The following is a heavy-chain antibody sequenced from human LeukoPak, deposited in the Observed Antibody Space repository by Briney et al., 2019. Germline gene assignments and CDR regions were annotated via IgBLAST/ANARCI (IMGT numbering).Heavy chain of an antibody. CDR2: ISSSGSNT. CDR3: ARGDYFDDSASPVDY. CDR1: EFTYG. D-gene: IGHD2/OR15-2a*01. Sequence: PGGSLRPSCAASEFTYGMNWVRQAPGKGLECVSAISSSGSNTYYADSVKGRFTISRDNAKNSLYLQMNSLRAEDTAVYYCARGDYFDDSASPVDYWGQGTLVTVSS. V-gene: IGHV3-21*01. J-gene: IGHJ4*02.